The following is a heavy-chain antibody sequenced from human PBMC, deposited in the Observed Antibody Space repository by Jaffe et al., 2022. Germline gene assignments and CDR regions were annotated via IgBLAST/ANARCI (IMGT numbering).Heavy chain of an antibody. CDR3: TRALRYCSGGTCYPGVAGY. CDR1: GFTFSTYY. J-gene: IGHJ4*02. D-gene: IGHD2-15*01. V-gene: IGHV3-74*01. CDR2: IGSGGSDT. Sequence: DVQLVESGGGLVQPGGSLRLSCAASGFTFSTYYMHWVRQAPGKGLVWVSRIGSGGSDTAYAESVKDRFTISRDNTKNTLYLQMSSLRDEDTAVYYCTRALRYCSGGTCYPGVAGYWGQGTLVTVSS.